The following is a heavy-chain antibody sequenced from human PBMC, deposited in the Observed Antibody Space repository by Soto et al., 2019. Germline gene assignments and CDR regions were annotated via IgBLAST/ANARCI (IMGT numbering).Heavy chain of an antibody. V-gene: IGHV1-69*13. D-gene: IGHD2-15*01. Sequence: SVKVSCKASGGTFSSYAISWVRQAPGQGLEWMGGIIPIFGTANYAQKFQGRVTITADESASTAYMELSSLRSEDTAVYYCAGFNPGYCSGGSCYRYYYYGMDVWGQGTTVTVPS. CDR1: GGTFSSYA. CDR2: IIPIFGTA. J-gene: IGHJ6*02. CDR3: AGFNPGYCSGGSCYRYYYYGMDV.